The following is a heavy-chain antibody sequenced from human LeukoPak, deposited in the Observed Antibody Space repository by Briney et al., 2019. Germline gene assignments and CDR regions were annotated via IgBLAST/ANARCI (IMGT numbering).Heavy chain of an antibody. J-gene: IGHJ5*02. CDR3: ASYKVAMTTVTTRWFDP. CDR1: GGSLSSYY. V-gene: IGHV4-59*01. D-gene: IGHD4-11*01. Sequence: SETLSLTCTVSGGSLSSYYWSWIRQPPGKGLEWIGYIYYSGSTNYNPSLKSRVTISVDTSKNQFSLKLSSVTAADTAVYYCASYKVAMTTVTTRWFDPWGQGTLVTVSS. CDR2: IYYSGST.